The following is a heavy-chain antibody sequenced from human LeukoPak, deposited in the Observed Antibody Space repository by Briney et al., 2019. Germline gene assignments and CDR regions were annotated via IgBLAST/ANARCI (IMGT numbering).Heavy chain of an antibody. Sequence: SETLSLACTVSGGSISSYYWSWIRHPPGKGLEWIGYIYYSGSTNYNPSLKSRVTISVDTSKNQFSLKLSSVTAADTAVYYCARHSSSWYRLFDYWGQGTLVTVSS. CDR2: IYYSGST. CDR1: GGSISSYY. J-gene: IGHJ4*02. CDR3: ARHSSSWYRLFDY. V-gene: IGHV4-59*08. D-gene: IGHD6-13*01.